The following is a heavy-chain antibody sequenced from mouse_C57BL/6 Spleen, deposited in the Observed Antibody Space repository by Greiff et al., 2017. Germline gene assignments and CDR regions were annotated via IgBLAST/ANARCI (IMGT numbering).Heavy chain of an antibody. Sequence: EVKVVESGGGLVKPGGSLKLSCAASGFTFSDHGMHWVRQAPEKGLEWVAYISSGSSTIYYADTVKGRFTISRDNAKNTLFLQMTSLRSEDTAMYYCARDDGGFAYWGQGTLVTVSA. CDR1: GFTFSDHG. J-gene: IGHJ3*01. CDR2: ISSGSSTI. CDR3: ARDDGGFAY. V-gene: IGHV5-17*01.